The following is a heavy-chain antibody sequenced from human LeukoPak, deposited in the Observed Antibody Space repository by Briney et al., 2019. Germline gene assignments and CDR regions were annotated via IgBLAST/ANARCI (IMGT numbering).Heavy chain of an antibody. CDR3: ARGGGGTPAFDI. CDR1: GFIVSSNY. J-gene: IGHJ3*02. V-gene: IGHV3-66*02. D-gene: IGHD3-16*01. CDR2: LYAGGST. Sequence: GGSLRLSCAASGFIVSSNYMSWVRQAPGKGLEWVSVLYAGGSTHYADSVKGRFTISRDNSKNTLYLQMNSLRAEDAAVYYCARGGGGTPAFDIRGHVTMVTVSS.